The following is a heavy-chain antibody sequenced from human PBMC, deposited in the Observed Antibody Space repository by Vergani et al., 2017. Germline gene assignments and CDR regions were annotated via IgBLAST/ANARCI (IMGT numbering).Heavy chain of an antibody. CDR2: MNPNSGNT. J-gene: IGHJ3*02. CDR1: GYTFTSYD. Sequence: QVQLVQSGAEVKKPGASVTVSCKASGYTFTSYDINWVRQATGQGREWMGWMNPNSGNTGYAQKFQGRVTMSRNTPISTAYMALSSLRSDDTAVYYCARGGWGELRRNDAFDIWGQGTMVTVSS. D-gene: IGHD1-26*01. CDR3: ARGGWGELRRNDAFDI. V-gene: IGHV1-8*01.